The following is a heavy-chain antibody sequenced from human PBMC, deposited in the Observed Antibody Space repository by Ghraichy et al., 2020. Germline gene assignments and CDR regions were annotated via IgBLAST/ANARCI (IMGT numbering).Heavy chain of an antibody. CDR3: ARAVRDRIAALRSFYYGMDV. CDR1: GYTFTSYD. D-gene: IGHD6-6*01. V-gene: IGHV1-8*01. J-gene: IGHJ6*02. CDR2: MNPNSGNT. Sequence: ASVKVSCKASGYTFTSYDINWVRQATGQGLEWMGWMNPNSGNTGYAQKFQGRVTMTRNTSISTAYMELSSLRSEDTAVYYCARAVRDRIAALRSFYYGMDVWGQGTTVTVSS.